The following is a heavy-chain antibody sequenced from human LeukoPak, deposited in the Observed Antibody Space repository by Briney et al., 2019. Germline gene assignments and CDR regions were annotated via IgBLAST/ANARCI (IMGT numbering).Heavy chain of an antibody. V-gene: IGHV4-39*01. CDR3: ARQSGPYASRWFDY. D-gene: IGHD6-13*01. J-gene: IGHJ4*02. CDR2: IYYSGST. Sequence: SETLSLTCTVSGGSISSSSYYWDWIRQPPGKGLEWIGSIYYSGSTYYNPSLKSRVTISVDTSKNQFSLKLSSVTAADTAVYYCARQSGPYASRWFDYWGQGTLVTVSS. CDR1: GGSISSSSYY.